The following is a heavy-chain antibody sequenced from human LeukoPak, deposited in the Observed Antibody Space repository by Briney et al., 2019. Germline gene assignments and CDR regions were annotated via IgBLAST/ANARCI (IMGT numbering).Heavy chain of an antibody. D-gene: IGHD3-3*01. J-gene: IGHJ4*02. Sequence: ASVKVSCKASGYTFTGYYMHWVRQAPGQGLEWMGWINPNSGGTNYAQKFQGRVTMTRDTSISTAYMELSRLRSDDTAVYYCARSGGLYYDSWSGYYSASRELDYWGQGTLVTVSS. CDR2: INPNSGGT. CDR3: ARSGGLYYDSWSGYYSASRELDY. V-gene: IGHV1-2*02. CDR1: GYTFTGYY.